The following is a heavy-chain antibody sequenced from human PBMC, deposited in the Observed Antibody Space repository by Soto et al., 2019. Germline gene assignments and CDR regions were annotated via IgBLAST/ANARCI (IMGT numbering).Heavy chain of an antibody. J-gene: IGHJ3*02. CDR2: IGGAGGST. Sequence: EVQLLESGGGLVQPGGSLRLSCAASGFTFSSYAMSWVRQAPGKGLEWVSGIGGAGGSTRYADAVKGRFIISRDNSKNTVYLQINSLRAEDTAVYYCANDGYCGSAICYHDAFNMWGQWTTVTVSS. CDR1: GFTFSSYA. CDR3: ANDGYCGSAICYHDAFNM. V-gene: IGHV3-23*01. D-gene: IGHD2-2*03.